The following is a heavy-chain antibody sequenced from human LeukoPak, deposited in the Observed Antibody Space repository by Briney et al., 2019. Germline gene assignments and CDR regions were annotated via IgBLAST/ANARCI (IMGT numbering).Heavy chain of an antibody. CDR3: ARRRGELPYFDY. V-gene: IGHV4-59*08. D-gene: IGHD3-10*01. CDR1: GGSISSYY. J-gene: IGHJ4*02. CDR2: IYCSGST. Sequence: SETLSLTCTVSGGSISSYYWSWIRQPPGKGLEWIGYIYCSGSTNYNPSLKSRVTISVDTSKNQFSLKLSSVTAADTAVYYCARRRGELPYFDYWGQGTLVTVSS.